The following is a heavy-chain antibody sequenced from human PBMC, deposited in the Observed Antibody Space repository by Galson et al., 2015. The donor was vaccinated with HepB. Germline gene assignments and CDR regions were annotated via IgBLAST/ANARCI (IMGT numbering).Heavy chain of an antibody. CDR1: GFIFSNYY. J-gene: IGHJ6*02. Sequence: SLRLSCAASGFIFSNYYMNWVRQAPGKGLEWVADIKQDGRDEDYLGSVRGRFTISRDNAKNSLHLQMNSLRAEDTAVYFCARGAGQRVLRYYHGMDVWGQGTTVTVSS. CDR2: IKQDGRDE. D-gene: IGHD4/OR15-4a*01. V-gene: IGHV3-7*01. CDR3: ARGAGQRVLRYYHGMDV.